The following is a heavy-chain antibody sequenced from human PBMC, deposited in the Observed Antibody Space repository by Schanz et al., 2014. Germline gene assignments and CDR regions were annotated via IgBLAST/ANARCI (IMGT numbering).Heavy chain of an antibody. Sequence: VQLVESGGGVVQPGRSLRLSCAASGFTFSTHAMHWVRQAPGKGLEYVSAISHDGYSTYYADSVKGRFTISRDNSKNTLYLQMNSLRAEDTAVYYCAKTLFPGGTQTFGNWGRGTLVTVSS. CDR3: AKTLFPGGTQTFGN. CDR1: GFTFSTHA. D-gene: IGHD2-8*02. CDR2: ISHDGYST. J-gene: IGHJ4*02. V-gene: IGHV3-64*04.